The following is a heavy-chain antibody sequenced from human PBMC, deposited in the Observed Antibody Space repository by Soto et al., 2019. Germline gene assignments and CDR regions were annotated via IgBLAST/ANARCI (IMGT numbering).Heavy chain of an antibody. V-gene: IGHV1-8*01. CDR1: GYTFTSYD. Sequence: QVQLVQSGAEVKKPGASVKVSCKASGYTFTSYDINWVRQATGQGLEWMGWMNPNSGNTGYAQKFQGRVTMTRNTSISTPYMELSSLRSEDTAVYYCARGYDSSGYEAFDIWGQGTMVTVSS. CDR2: MNPNSGNT. J-gene: IGHJ3*02. D-gene: IGHD3-22*01. CDR3: ARGYDSSGYEAFDI.